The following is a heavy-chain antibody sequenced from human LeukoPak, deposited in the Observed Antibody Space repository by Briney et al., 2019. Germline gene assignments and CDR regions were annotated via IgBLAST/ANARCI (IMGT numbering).Heavy chain of an antibody. D-gene: IGHD2-2*01. Sequence: SGAPLVNLPQTCTLPWNFFGLLVRTSGVEVAWIRQPPGNALECLPLIYRNDDNRDSPSLKSTLTSTKDTSKNQVVLTMSNMDPFDTATYYCAHQYCSSTSCYLRLENWFDPWGQGTLVTVSS. CDR3: AHQYCSSTSCYLRLENWFDP. CDR2: IYRNDDN. J-gene: IGHJ5*02. V-gene: IGHV2-5*01. CDR1: GLLVRTSGVE.